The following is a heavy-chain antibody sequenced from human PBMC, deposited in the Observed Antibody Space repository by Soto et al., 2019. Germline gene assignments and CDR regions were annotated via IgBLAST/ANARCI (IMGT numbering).Heavy chain of an antibody. D-gene: IGHD3-22*01. V-gene: IGHV3-48*01. CDR3: ARDGYDSSGYPSSLDY. Sequence: GGSLRLSGAGAGFACSSCSMTWVRKAPGKGLEWVSYISGSSTTIYYADSVKGRFTISRDNAKNSLYLQMNSLRAEDTAVYYFARDGYDSSGYPSSLDYWGQGILVTATS. J-gene: IGHJ4*02. CDR2: ISGSSTTI. CDR1: GFACSSCS.